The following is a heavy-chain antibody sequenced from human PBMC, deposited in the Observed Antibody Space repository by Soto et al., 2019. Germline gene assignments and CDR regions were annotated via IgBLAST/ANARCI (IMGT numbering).Heavy chain of an antibody. Sequence: GGSLRLSCAASGFTFSSYGMHWVRQAPGKGLEWVAVISYDGSNKYYADSVKGRFTISRDNSKNTLYLQMNSLRAEDTAVYYCAKGGIFHYYYYMDVWGKGTTVTVSS. D-gene: IGHD2-15*01. CDR1: GFTFSSYG. CDR2: ISYDGSNK. V-gene: IGHV3-30*18. CDR3: AKGGIFHYYYYMDV. J-gene: IGHJ6*03.